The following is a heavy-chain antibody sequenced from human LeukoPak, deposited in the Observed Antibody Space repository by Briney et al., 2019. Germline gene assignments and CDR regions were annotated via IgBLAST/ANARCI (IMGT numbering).Heavy chain of an antibody. Sequence: GGSLRLSCVASGFTFSHYAMHWVRQAPGKGLEWVAVISFDGSNKYYADSVKGRFTISRDNSKNTLYLHMNSLRPEDTAVYYCARDFTPVGARFFDYWGQGALVTVFS. V-gene: IGHV3-30-3*01. J-gene: IGHJ4*02. D-gene: IGHD1-26*01. CDR2: ISFDGSNK. CDR1: GFTFSHYA. CDR3: ARDFTPVGARFFDY.